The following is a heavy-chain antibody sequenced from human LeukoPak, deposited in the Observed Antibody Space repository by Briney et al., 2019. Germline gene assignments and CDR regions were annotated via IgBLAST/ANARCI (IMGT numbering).Heavy chain of an antibody. D-gene: IGHD6-13*01. J-gene: IGHJ6*02. V-gene: IGHV3-7*01. CDR3: ARDRRIAAAVYYYYYGMDV. CDR2: IKQDGSEK. Sequence: GGSLRLSCAASGFTFSSYWMSWVRQAPGKGLEWVANIKQDGSEKYYVDSVKGRFTISRDNAKNSLYLQMNSLRAEDTAVYYCARDRRIAAAVYYYYYGMDVWGQGTTVTVSS. CDR1: GFTFSSYW.